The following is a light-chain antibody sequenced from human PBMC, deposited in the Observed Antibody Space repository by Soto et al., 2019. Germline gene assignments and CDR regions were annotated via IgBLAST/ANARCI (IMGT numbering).Light chain of an antibody. J-gene: IGKJ1*01. CDR3: QQYGSSPGT. V-gene: IGKV3-20*01. CDR2: GAS. Sequence: EIVLTQLPGTLSLSPGERATLSCRASQSVSSSYLAWYQQKPGQAPRLLIYGASSRAPGIPDRFSGSGSGKDFTLAISRLEPEDFAVYYCQQYGSSPGTFGQGTKVDIK. CDR1: QSVSSSY.